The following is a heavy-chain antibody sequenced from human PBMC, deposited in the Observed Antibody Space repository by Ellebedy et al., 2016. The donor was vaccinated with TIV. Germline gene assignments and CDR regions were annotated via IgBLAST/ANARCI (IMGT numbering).Heavy chain of an antibody. CDR1: GFTFSSHW. V-gene: IGHV3-74*01. Sequence: GESLKISCAASGFTFSSHWMHWVRQGPGKELVWVSRINNDGNITIYADSVKGRFAISRDNAKNTLYLQMNSLRAGDTAVYYCARDSILTMGRGIFADYWGQGTLVTVSS. CDR3: ARDSILTMGRGIFADY. J-gene: IGHJ4*02. D-gene: IGHD3-10*01. CDR2: INNDGNIT.